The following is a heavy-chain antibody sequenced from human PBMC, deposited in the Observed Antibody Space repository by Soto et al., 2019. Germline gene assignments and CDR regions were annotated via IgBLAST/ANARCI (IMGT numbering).Heavy chain of an antibody. CDR1: GGSVNGYY. V-gene: IGHV4-34*02. J-gene: IGHJ5*02. D-gene: IGHD3-3*01. CDR3: ATRITVFGLLIPPFDP. Sequence: QVHLQQWGAGLLKPSETLSLTCAVYGGSVNGYYWNWIRQPPGKGLEWIGEINHTGGTHYNLSLKSRVPMSVDTSKNQFSLRLSSVTAADTAIYYCATRITVFGLLIPPFDPWGQGTQVTVSS. CDR2: INHTGGT.